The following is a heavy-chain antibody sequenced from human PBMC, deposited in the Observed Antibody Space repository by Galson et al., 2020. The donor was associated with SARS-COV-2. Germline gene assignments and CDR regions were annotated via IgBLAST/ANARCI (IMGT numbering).Heavy chain of an antibody. J-gene: IGHJ4*02. Sequence: ASVKVSCKASGYTFTSYGISWVRPAPGQGLEWMGWIRAYNGNTNYARKLQGRVTMATDTSTSTAYMELMSLRSDDTAVYYCARDLTYGGKLDYWGQGTLVTVSS. V-gene: IGHV1-18*04. D-gene: IGHD4-17*01. CDR3: ARDLTYGGKLDY. CDR2: IRAYNGNT. CDR1: GYTFTSYG.